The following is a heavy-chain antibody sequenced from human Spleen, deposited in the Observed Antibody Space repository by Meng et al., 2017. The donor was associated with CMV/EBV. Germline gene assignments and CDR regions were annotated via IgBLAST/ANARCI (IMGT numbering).Heavy chain of an antibody. CDR1: INSGGYY. V-gene: IGHV4-31*02. CDR2: IYYSGNT. Sequence: INSGGYYWSWIRQHPGKGLEWIGYIYYSGNTYYNSSLKSRLTISVDTSKNQFSLRLSSVTAADTAVYYCARVRGDIVAVPAAYSVDYWGQGTLVTVSS. D-gene: IGHD2-2*01. J-gene: IGHJ4*02. CDR3: ARVRGDIVAVPAAYSVDY.